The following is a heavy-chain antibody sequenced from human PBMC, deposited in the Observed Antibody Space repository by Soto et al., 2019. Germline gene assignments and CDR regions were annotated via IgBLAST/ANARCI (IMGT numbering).Heavy chain of an antibody. CDR2: ISSSSSYI. D-gene: IGHD3-22*01. CDR3: ARDLYDCSGYRYFDY. Sequence: EVQLVESGGGLVKPGGSLRLSCAASGFTFSSYSMNWVRQAPGKGLEWVSSISSSSSYIYYADSVKGRLTISRNNANNSLYLQMNSLRAEDTAVYYCARDLYDCSGYRYFDYWGQGTLVTVS. CDR1: GFTFSSYS. J-gene: IGHJ4*02. V-gene: IGHV3-21*01.